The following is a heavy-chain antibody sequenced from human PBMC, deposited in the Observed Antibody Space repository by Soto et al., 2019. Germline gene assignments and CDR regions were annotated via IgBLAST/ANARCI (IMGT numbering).Heavy chain of an antibody. Sequence: QVQLVQSGAEERKPGASVKVSCKASGYTFSTYAMHWVRRAPGQSLEWMGWFNGGNGNIKYSQKFEGRVTITKDTAASNAYLELNMLRSEDTAVYYCARGNVRGGCLDYWGQGTLVSVSS. CDR2: FNGGNGNI. J-gene: IGHJ4*02. V-gene: IGHV1-3*05. CDR3: ARGNVRGGCLDY. D-gene: IGHD3-10*01. CDR1: GYTFSTYA.